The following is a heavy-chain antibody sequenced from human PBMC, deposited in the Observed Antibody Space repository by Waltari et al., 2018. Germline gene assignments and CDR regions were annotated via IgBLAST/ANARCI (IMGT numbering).Heavy chain of an antibody. D-gene: IGHD6-13*01. CDR3: AKEIGALGTPVFDY. CDR2: IKNGGVDK. Sequence: EVQLLESGGGVAQPGGSLTLSCAASGFSFTAYAMSWVRQTPDRGLEWVSGIKNGGVDKYYTDSVKGRFTISRDNSRNTLYLQTSSLRAEDTAVYYCAKEIGALGTPVFDYWGQGTLVSVSS. CDR1: GFSFTAYA. J-gene: IGHJ4*02. V-gene: IGHV3-23*01.